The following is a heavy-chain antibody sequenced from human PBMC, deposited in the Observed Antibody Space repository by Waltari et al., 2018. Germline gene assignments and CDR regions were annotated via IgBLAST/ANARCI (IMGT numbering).Heavy chain of an antibody. CDR2: IYYSGST. D-gene: IGHD6-19*01. Sequence: QVQLQESGPGLVKPSETLSLTCTVPGGPISSHYWSWIRQPPGKGLEWIGYIYYSGSTNYNPSLKSRVTISVDTSKNQFSLKLSSVTAADTAVYYCARDHQWLDYWGQGTLVTVSS. CDR3: ARDHQWLDY. CDR1: GGPISSHY. J-gene: IGHJ4*02. V-gene: IGHV4-59*11.